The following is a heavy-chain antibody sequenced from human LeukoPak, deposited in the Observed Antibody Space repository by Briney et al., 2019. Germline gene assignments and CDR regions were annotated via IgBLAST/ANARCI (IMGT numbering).Heavy chain of an antibody. Sequence: GGSLRLSCAASGFNFGNAWMYWVRQAPGKGLEWVGRIKSKTDGETTEYAAPVKGRFTISRDDSKNTLYLQMNSLKTEDTAVYYCTTLRLALAYGVDVWGQGTTVTVSS. D-gene: IGHD5/OR15-5a*01. CDR1: GFNFGNAW. CDR3: TTLRLALAYGVDV. J-gene: IGHJ6*02. CDR2: IKSKTDGETT. V-gene: IGHV3-15*07.